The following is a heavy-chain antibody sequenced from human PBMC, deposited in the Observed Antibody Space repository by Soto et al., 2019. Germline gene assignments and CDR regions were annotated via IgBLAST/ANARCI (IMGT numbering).Heavy chain of an antibody. CDR3: ARVDGVCYRCYYYMDV. CDR1: GFTFSDYY. J-gene: IGHJ6*03. D-gene: IGHD2-8*01. V-gene: IGHV3-11*01. Sequence: QVQLVESGGGLVKPGGSLRLSCAASGFTFSDYYMSWIRQAPGKVLEWVSYISSSGSNIYYADSVKGRFTISRDNSKNSLYLQMNILRAEDTAVYYCARVDGVCYRCYYYMDVWGKGTTVTVSS. CDR2: ISSSGSNI.